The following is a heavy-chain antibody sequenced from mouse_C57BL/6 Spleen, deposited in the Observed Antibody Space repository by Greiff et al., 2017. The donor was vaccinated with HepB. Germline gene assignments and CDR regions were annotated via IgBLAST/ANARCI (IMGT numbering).Heavy chain of an antibody. CDR2: IRNKANGYTT. CDR3: ARYILTTYFDY. J-gene: IGHJ2*01. Sequence: DVQLVESGGGLVQPGGSLSLSCAASGFTFTDYYMSWVRQPPGKALEWLGFIRNKANGYTTEYSASVKGRFTISRDNSQSILYLQMNALRAEDSATYYCARYILTTYFDYWGQGTTLTVSS. V-gene: IGHV7-3*01. D-gene: IGHD1-1*01. CDR1: GFTFTDYY.